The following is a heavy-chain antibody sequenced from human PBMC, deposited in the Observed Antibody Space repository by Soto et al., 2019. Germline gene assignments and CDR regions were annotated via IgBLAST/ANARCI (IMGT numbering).Heavy chain of an antibody. V-gene: IGHV3-23*01. D-gene: IGHD1-26*01. CDR1: GFTFSSYA. Sequence: GGSLRLSCAASGFTFSSYAMSWVRQAPGKGLEWVSAISGSGGSTYYADSVKGRFTISRDNSKNTLYLQMNSLRAEDTAVYYCAKDLLEWELLADAFDIWGQGTMVTVSS. J-gene: IGHJ3*02. CDR3: AKDLLEWELLADAFDI. CDR2: ISGSGGST.